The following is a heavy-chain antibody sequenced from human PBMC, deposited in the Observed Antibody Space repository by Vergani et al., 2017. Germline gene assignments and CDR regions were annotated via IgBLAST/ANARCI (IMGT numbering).Heavy chain of an antibody. V-gene: IGHV4-34*01. CDR2: INHSGST. J-gene: IGHJ4*02. D-gene: IGHD3-16*02. CDR1: GGSFSGYY. Sequence: QVQLQQWGAGLLKPSETLSLTCAVYGGSFSGYYWSWIRQPPGKGLEWIGEINHSGSTNYNPSLKSRVTISVDTSKNQFSLKLSSVTAADTAVYYCATLGTDDYVWGSYRYTEDDWGQGTLVTVSS. CDR3: ATLGTDDYVWGSYRYTEDD.